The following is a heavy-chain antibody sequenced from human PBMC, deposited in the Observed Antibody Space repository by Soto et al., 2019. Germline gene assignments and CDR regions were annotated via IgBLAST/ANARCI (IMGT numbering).Heavy chain of an antibody. J-gene: IGHJ3*02. CDR2: LNPNTDKT. CDR3: ARGIKGLPPSAFDI. D-gene: IGHD5-12*01. CDR1: GYTFSNYD. Sequence: ASVKVSCKSSGYTFSNYDINWVRQATGQGLEWMGWLNPNTDKTGSAQKFQGRVTMTRNTSISTAYLELSGLRSDDTAVYYCARGIKGLPPSAFDIWGQGTRVTVSS. V-gene: IGHV1-8*01.